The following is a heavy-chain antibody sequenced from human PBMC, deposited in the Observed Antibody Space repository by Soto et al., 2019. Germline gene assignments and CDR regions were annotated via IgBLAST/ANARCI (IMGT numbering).Heavy chain of an antibody. CDR3: SRDVSLDYDYFFDY. V-gene: IGHV3-23*01. Sequence: GGSLRLSCTASGFTFSSYGMGWVRQAPGKGLQWVSTISGDGGHTHYTDSVKGRFSISRDNSKNTVYLQMDSLRAEDTAMYFCSRDVSLDYDYFFDYWGQGTQVTGSS. D-gene: IGHD4-17*01. CDR2: ISGDGGHT. J-gene: IGHJ4*02. CDR1: GFTFSSYG.